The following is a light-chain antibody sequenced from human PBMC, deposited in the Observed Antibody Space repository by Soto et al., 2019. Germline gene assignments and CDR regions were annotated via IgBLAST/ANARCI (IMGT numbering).Light chain of an antibody. CDR3: QQYGSSSYT. CDR2: AAS. Sequence: EIVLTQSPGTLSLSPGERATLSWRASQSISSSYLAWYQQKPGQAPRLLIYAASSRATGIPDRFSGRGSGTGFALTISRLEPEDFAVYCCQQYGSSSYTFGQGTQLEIK. V-gene: IGKV3-20*01. J-gene: IGKJ2*01. CDR1: QSISSSY.